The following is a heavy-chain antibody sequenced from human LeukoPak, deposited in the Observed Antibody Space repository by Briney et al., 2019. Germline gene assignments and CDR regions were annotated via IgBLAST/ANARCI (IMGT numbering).Heavy chain of an antibody. CDR3: ARGDYYDSSGYWLFDY. Sequence: SETLSLTCTVSGGSISSYYWSWIRQPPGKGLEWIGYIYYSGSTNYNPSLKSRVTISGDTSKNQFSLKLSSVTAADTAVYYCARGDYYDSSGYWLFDYWGQGTLVTVSS. V-gene: IGHV4-59*01. D-gene: IGHD3-22*01. J-gene: IGHJ4*02. CDR1: GGSISSYY. CDR2: IYYSGST.